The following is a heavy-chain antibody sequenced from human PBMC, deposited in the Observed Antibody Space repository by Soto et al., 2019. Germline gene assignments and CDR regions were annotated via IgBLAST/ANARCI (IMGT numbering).Heavy chain of an antibody. V-gene: IGHV4-39*01. CDR1: GGSICTSRNF. Sequence: QFHLQESGPGLVKPAETLSLTCSVSGGSICTSRNFWGWIRQPPGKGLEWIGSMYYSGSTYYNPTLKSRLTITADTSKNQFSLNLNSVTAADTAMYYCVRGDTYFYYMDVWGTGTTVTGSS. CDR2: MYYSGST. J-gene: IGHJ6*03. D-gene: IGHD5-18*01. CDR3: VRGDTYFYYMDV.